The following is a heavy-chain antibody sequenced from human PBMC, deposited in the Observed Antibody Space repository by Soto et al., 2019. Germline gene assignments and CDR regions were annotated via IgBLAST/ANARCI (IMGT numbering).Heavy chain of an antibody. V-gene: IGHV4-34*01. CDR2: INHLTTT. D-gene: IGHD5-18*01. Sequence: TLSLTCAVYGGSFSSYHWSWIRQTPGKGLEWIGEINHLTTTNYNPSLKSRVIISLDTPKNQFSLKLSSVTAADTAVYYCARGYDTALAPIFWGQGILVTVSS. CDR3: ARGYDTALAPIF. CDR1: GGSFSSYH. J-gene: IGHJ4*02.